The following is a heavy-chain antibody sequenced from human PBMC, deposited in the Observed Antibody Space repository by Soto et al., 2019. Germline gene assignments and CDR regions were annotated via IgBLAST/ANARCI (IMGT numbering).Heavy chain of an antibody. Sequence: EVQLVESGGGLVQPGGSLRLSCAASGFTFSAYDMHWVRQATGKCLEWVSAIGTQHDTYYPESVKGRFTISRENAKNSLYLQMNSLGAGDTAVYYCARQASYWHGGGGWIDPWGQGTLVTVSS. CDR3: ARQASYWHGGGGWIDP. D-gene: IGHD2-8*02. CDR2: IGTQHDT. J-gene: IGHJ5*02. V-gene: IGHV3-13*01. CDR1: GFTFSAYD.